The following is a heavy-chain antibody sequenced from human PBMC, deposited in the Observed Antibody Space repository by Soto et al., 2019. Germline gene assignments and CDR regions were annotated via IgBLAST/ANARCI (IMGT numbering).Heavy chain of an antibody. CDR3: VRSDERGYNNWAGFDP. J-gene: IGHJ5*02. CDR2: IIPLFGTA. CDR1: GGTFSSYS. Sequence: SVKVSCKASGGTFSSYSISWVRQAPGQGLEWLGGIIPLFGTANYAQKFKGRLTITADKSTRTTYMELSGLTSEDTAVYYCVRSDERGYNNWAGFDPWGQGTLVTVSS. V-gene: IGHV1-69*06. D-gene: IGHD4-4*01.